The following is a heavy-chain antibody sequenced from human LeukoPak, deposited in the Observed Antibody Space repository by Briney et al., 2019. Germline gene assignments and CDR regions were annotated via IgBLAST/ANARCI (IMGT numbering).Heavy chain of an antibody. V-gene: IGHV1-69*13. CDR2: IIPIFGTA. D-gene: IGHD3-22*01. CDR3: ATAYYDGSVYYPDSFDM. Sequence: GASVKVACKASGGTFSSYAISWVRQTPGQGLEWMGGIIPIFGTANYAQKFQGRVTITADESTSTAYMELSSLRSEDTAVYYCATAYYDGSVYYPDSFDMGGEGTVVTVSS. J-gene: IGHJ3*02. CDR1: GGTFSSYA.